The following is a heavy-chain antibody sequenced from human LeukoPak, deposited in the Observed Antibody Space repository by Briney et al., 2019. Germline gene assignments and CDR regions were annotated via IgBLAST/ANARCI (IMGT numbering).Heavy chain of an antibody. CDR2: IKEDGSQT. CDR1: GFRFGSFW. D-gene: IGHD4-17*01. Sequence: GGSLRLSCAASGFRFGSFWMTWIRQAPGKGLEWVGHIKEDGSQTNYIDSVTGRFTISRDNTKDSLYLQMNSLRAEDTAVYYCAREDYGDYGIDYWGQGTLVTVSS. V-gene: IGHV3-7*03. CDR3: AREDYGDYGIDY. J-gene: IGHJ4*02.